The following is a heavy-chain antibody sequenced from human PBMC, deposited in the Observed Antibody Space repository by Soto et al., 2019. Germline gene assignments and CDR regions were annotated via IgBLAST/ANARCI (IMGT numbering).Heavy chain of an antibody. Sequence: GGSRRLSCAASGFTFSSYGMHWVRQAPGKGLEWVAVISYDGSNKYYADSVKGRFTISRDNSKNTLYLQMNSLRAEDTAVYYCAKDLYYYDSSGLMDVWGQGTTVTVSS. CDR2: ISYDGSNK. CDR3: AKDLYYYDSSGLMDV. V-gene: IGHV3-30*18. D-gene: IGHD3-22*01. CDR1: GFTFSSYG. J-gene: IGHJ6*02.